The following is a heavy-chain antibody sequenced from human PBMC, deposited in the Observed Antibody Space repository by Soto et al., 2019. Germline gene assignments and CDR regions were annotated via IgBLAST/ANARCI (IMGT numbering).Heavy chain of an antibody. V-gene: IGHV3-23*01. Sequence: XGSLQLSCAASGFTFSNYAMSRVRQAPGKGLEWVSAISGSGGSTYYADSVKGRFTISRDNSKNTLYLQMNSLRAEDTAVYYCAKVRQVDTAMVLYFDYWGQGTLVTVSS. CDR1: GFTFSNYA. D-gene: IGHD5-18*01. CDR3: AKVRQVDTAMVLYFDY. CDR2: ISGSGGST. J-gene: IGHJ4*02.